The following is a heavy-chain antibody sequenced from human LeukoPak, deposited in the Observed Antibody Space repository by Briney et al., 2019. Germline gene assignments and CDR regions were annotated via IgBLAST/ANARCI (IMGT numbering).Heavy chain of an antibody. V-gene: IGHV3-23*01. CDR1: GFTFRSFA. Sequence: PGGSLRLSCAASGFTFRSFAVTWVRQAPGKGLKWVSTISGSGGSTYYADSVRGRFTISRDISKNTLYLQMNSLRAEDTAVYYCAKVLSVGGTGWYWGDFDYWGQGTLVTVSS. CDR3: AKVLSVGGTGWYWGDFDY. J-gene: IGHJ4*02. CDR2: ISGSGGST. D-gene: IGHD6-19*01.